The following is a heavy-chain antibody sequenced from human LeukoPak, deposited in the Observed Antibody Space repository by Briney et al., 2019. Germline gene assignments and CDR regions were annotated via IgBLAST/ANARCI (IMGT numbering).Heavy chain of an antibody. J-gene: IGHJ3*02. CDR1: GGSISSGSYY. CDR3: TRDLGFTYYDFWSGYFMGDAFDI. CDR2: IYTSGST. D-gene: IGHD3-3*01. V-gene: IGHV4-61*02. Sequence: SQTLSFTCTVSGGSISSGSYYWSWIRQPAGKGLEWIGRIYTSGSTNFNPSLMSRVTISVDTSKNQFSLKLSSETAADTAVYYCTRDLGFTYYDFWSGYFMGDAFDIWGQGTMVTVSS.